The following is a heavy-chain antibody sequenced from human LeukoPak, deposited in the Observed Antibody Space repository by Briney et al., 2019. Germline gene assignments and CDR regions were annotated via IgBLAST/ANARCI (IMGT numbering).Heavy chain of an antibody. V-gene: IGHV3-15*07. CDR1: GFTFSNAW. CDR3: ARGRGLSGHPTDY. D-gene: IGHD3-10*01. Sequence: SGGSLRLSCAASGFTFSNAWMNWVRQAPGKGLEWVGRIKSKTDGGTTDYAAPVKGRFTISRDDSKNTLYLQMNSLRAEDTAVYYCARGRGLSGHPTDYWGQGTLVTVSS. CDR2: IKSKTDGGTT. J-gene: IGHJ4*02.